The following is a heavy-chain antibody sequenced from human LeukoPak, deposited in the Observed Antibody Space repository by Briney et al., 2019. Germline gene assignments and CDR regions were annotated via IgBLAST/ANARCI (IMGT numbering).Heavy chain of an antibody. D-gene: IGHD6-19*01. Sequence: SETLSLTCAVYGGSFRGYYWSWIRQPPGKGLEWIGEINHSGSTNYNPSLKSRVTISVDTSKNQFSLKLSSVTAADTAVYYCARGAAVAGLFPFDYWGQGTLVTVSS. CDR1: GGSFRGYY. CDR3: ARGAAVAGLFPFDY. CDR2: INHSGST. V-gene: IGHV4-34*01. J-gene: IGHJ4*02.